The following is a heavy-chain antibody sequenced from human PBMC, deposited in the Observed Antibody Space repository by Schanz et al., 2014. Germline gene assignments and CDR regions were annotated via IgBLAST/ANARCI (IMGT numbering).Heavy chain of an antibody. D-gene: IGHD2-2*03. Sequence: EVQLVESGGGLVQPGGSLRLSCAASGFTFSSYWMHWVRQVPGKGLEWVSAISGSGGSTYYADSVKGRFTISRDNSKNTLYLQMNSLRAEDTAVYYCARAGYCTSVSCSLFVSDYWGQGTLVAVSS. V-gene: IGHV3-23*04. CDR3: ARAGYCTSVSCSLFVSDY. CDR1: GFTFSSYW. J-gene: IGHJ4*02. CDR2: ISGSGGST.